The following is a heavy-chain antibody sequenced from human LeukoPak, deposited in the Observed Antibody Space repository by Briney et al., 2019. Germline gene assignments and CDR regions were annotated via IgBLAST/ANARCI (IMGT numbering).Heavy chain of an antibody. CDR3: ARLKDGY. V-gene: IGHV4-59*01. Sequence: SETLSLTCTVSGGSISSYYWSWIRQPPGEGLECIGYIYYSGSTTYTPSPKSRVTISLDTSKNQFSLKLSSVTAADTAVYYCARLKDGYWGQGTLVTVSS. CDR1: GGSISSYY. J-gene: IGHJ4*02. CDR2: IYYSGST.